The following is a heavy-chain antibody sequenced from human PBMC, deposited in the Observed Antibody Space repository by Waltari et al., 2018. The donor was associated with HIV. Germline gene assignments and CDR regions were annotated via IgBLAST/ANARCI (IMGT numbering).Heavy chain of an antibody. CDR3: ASRGAPTPVTTDS. Sequence: QMQLQQWGAGPLKPSETLSLTCAVQGWSFSGYYWSWIRQPPGKGLGWIGEISPSRSTKYNPSLKSRVTISVDTSKNQFSLRLKSVTAADTAVFYCASRGAPTPVTTDSWGQGTLVIVSS. CDR2: ISPSRST. CDR1: GWSFSGYY. V-gene: IGHV4-34*01. J-gene: IGHJ5*01. D-gene: IGHD4-17*01.